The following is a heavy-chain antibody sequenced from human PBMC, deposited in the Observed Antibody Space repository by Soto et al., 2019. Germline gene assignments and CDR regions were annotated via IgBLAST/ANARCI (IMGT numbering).Heavy chain of an antibody. J-gene: IGHJ4*02. Sequence: EVQLVESGGGLVQPGESLRLSCVGSGFSFSDYWMGWIRQAPGKGLEWVANIKKDGSTQYYVPSVGSRFTISRDNAQNSVYLQMNSLRVEDTAVYYCARHGDYVFDYWGQGTLVTASS. CDR3: ARHGDYVFDY. CDR1: GFSFSDYW. V-gene: IGHV3-7*02. D-gene: IGHD4-17*01. CDR2: IKKDGSTQ.